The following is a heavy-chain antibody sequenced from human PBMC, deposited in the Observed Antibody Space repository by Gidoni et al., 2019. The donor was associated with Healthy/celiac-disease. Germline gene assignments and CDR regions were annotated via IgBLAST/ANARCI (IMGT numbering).Heavy chain of an antibody. D-gene: IGHD2-21*02. J-gene: IGHJ4*02. CDR2: ISYDGSNK. CDR1: GFTFSSYG. CDR3: AKDFSRDDYCGGDCYSGELDY. Sequence: QVQLVESGGGVVQPGRSLRLSCAASGFTFSSYGMHWVRQAPGKGLEWVAVISYDGSNKYYADSVKGRFTISRDNSKNTLYLQMNSLRAEDTAVYYCAKDFSRDDYCGGDCYSGELDYWGQGTLVTVSS. V-gene: IGHV3-30*18.